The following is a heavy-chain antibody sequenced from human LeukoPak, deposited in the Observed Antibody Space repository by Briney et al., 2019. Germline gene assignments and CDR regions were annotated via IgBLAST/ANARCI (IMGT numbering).Heavy chain of an antibody. Sequence: GGSLRLSCAASGFTFSSYSMNWVRQAPGKGLEWVSSISSSSSYIYYADSVKGRFTISRDNAKNSLYLQMNSLRAEDTAVYYCASAGIAAAGTGWYFDLWGRGTLVTASS. CDR2: ISSSSSYI. CDR1: GFTFSSYS. J-gene: IGHJ2*01. D-gene: IGHD6-13*01. CDR3: ASAGIAAAGTGWYFDL. V-gene: IGHV3-21*01.